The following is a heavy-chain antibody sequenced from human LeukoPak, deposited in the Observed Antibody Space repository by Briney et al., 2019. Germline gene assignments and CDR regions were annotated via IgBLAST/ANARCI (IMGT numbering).Heavy chain of an antibody. CDR3: ASLRGRFGEPNWFDP. Sequence: GASVKVSCKASGGTFSSYAISWVRQAPGQGLEWMGGIIPIFGTANYAQKFHGRVTITADESTRPAYMELSSLRSEDTAVYYCASLRGRFGEPNWFDPWGQGTLVTVSS. J-gene: IGHJ5*02. CDR2: IIPIFGTA. V-gene: IGHV1-69*13. D-gene: IGHD3-10*01. CDR1: GGTFSSYA.